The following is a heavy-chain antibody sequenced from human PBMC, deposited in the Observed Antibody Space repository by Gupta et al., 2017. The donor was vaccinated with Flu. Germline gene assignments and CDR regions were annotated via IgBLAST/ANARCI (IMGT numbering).Heavy chain of an antibody. CDR1: GFTFTNYE. CDR2: IRYSSGTI. D-gene: IGHD3-10*01. Sequence: EVQLVESGGVAVHPEESLRLSCAVSGFTFTNYEMNWFRQAPGKGLEWVSYIRYSSGTIYYADSVKGRFTISRDNAKNSLFLQMSGLRVDDTGIYYCARVGQRLVHGGVDRWGQGTLVTVSS. J-gene: IGHJ5*02. CDR3: ARVGQRLVHGGVDR. V-gene: IGHV3-48*03.